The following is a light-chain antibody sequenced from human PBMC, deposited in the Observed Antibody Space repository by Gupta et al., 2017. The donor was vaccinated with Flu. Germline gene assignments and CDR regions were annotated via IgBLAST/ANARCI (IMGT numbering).Light chain of an antibody. CDR1: SSNIGSNP. V-gene: IGLV1-44*01. Sequence: QSVLTHSPSATGTHGPRVTTSCSESSSNIGSNPVNWYQQLPGTAPKLLIYSNNQRPSGVPDRFSGSKPGTSASLAISGLQSEDEADYYCTAWDDSLNVFWVFGGGTKLTVL. CDR3: TAWDDSLNVFWV. CDR2: SNN. J-gene: IGLJ3*02.